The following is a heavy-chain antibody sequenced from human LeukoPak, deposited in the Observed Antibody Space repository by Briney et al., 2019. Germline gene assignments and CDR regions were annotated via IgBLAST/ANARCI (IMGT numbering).Heavy chain of an antibody. CDR1: GYTFTSYG. J-gene: IGHJ3*02. CDR3: ARDPDFWSGRDAFDI. V-gene: IGHV1-18*01. D-gene: IGHD3-3*01. Sequence: GASVKVSCKASGYTFTSYGISWVRQAPGQGLEWMGWISAYNGNTNYAQKLQGRVTMTTDTSTSTAYMELRSLRSDDTAVYYCARDPDFWSGRDAFDIWGQGTMVTVSS. CDR2: ISAYNGNT.